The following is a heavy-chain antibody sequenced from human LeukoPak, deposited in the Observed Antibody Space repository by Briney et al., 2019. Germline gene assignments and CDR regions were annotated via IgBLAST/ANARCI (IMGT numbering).Heavy chain of an antibody. CDR3: ARQTGSGLFILP. V-gene: IGHV4-39*01. CDR2: IYYSGNT. CDR1: GVSISSSNSY. J-gene: IGHJ4*02. Sequence: SETLSLTCTVSGVSISSSNSYRGWIRQPPGTGLEWIGSIYYSGNTYYNASLKSQVSISIDTSKNQFSLRLTSVTAADTAVYYCARQTGSGLFILPGGQGTLVTVSS. D-gene: IGHD3/OR15-3a*01.